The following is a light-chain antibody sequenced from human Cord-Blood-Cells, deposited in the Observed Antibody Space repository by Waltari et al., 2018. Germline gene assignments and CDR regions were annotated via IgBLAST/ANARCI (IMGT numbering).Light chain of an antibody. CDR2: EVS. J-gene: IGLJ3*02. CDR3: SSYTSSSTPV. V-gene: IGLV2-14*01. CDR1: SSDVGGYNY. Sequence: QSALTQPASVSGSPGQSITISCTGTSSDVGGYNYVSWYQQHPGKAPKLMIYEVSNRPSGVSNRFSGSKSGNPASLTISGLQAEDEADYYCSSYTSSSTPVFGGGTKLTVL.